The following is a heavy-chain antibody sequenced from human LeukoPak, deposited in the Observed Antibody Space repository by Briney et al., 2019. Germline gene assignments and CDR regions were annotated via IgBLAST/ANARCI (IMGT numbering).Heavy chain of an antibody. Sequence: SETLSLTCAVYGGSFSGYYWSWIRQPPGKGLEWIGEINHSGSTNNNPSLKSRVTISVDTSKNQFSLKLSAVTAADTAVYYCARVGELRVADWGAGTLVTVSS. J-gene: IGHJ4*02. CDR3: ARVGELRVAD. CDR2: INHSGST. CDR1: GGSFSGYY. D-gene: IGHD1-7*01. V-gene: IGHV4-34*01.